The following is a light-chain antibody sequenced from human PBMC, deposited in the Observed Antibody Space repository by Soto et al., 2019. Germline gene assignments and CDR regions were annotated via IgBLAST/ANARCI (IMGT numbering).Light chain of an antibody. CDR3: QQRSNWPLT. CDR1: QSISRY. J-gene: IGKJ5*01. Sequence: IVLTQSPGTLSLSPGERTTLSCRASQSISRYLAWYQQKPGQGPRLLIYGASNRATGIPARFSGSGSGTDFTLTISSLEPEDFAVYYCQQRSNWPLTFGQGTRLEI. CDR2: GAS. V-gene: IGKV3-11*01.